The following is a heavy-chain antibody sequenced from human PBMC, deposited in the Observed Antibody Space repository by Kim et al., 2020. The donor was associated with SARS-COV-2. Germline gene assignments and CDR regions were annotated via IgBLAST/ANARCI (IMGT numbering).Heavy chain of an antibody. CDR3: AKEGYSSGWYTDYYFDY. CDR2: ISGSGGST. CDR1: GFTFSSYA. Sequence: GGSLRLSCAASGFTFSSYAMSWVRQAPGKGLEWVSAISGSGGSTYYADSVKGRFTISRDNSKNTLYLQMNSLRAEDTAVYYCAKEGYSSGWYTDYYFDYWGQGMLVTVSS. V-gene: IGHV3-23*01. D-gene: IGHD6-19*01. J-gene: IGHJ4*02.